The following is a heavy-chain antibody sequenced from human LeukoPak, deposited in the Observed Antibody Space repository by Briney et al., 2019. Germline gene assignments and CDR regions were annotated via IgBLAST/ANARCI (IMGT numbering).Heavy chain of an antibody. V-gene: IGHV3-53*01. CDR2: IYSDGST. D-gene: IGHD1-26*01. Sequence: GGSLRLSCAASGFTVSGDFMSWVRQAPGKGLEWVSVIYSDGSTYYADSVQGRFTISRDNSKNTLDLQMTGLRAEDTAVYYCARERGRGRDSPWFDYWGQGTLVTVSS. CDR1: GFTVSGDF. CDR3: ARERGRGRDSPWFDY. J-gene: IGHJ4*02.